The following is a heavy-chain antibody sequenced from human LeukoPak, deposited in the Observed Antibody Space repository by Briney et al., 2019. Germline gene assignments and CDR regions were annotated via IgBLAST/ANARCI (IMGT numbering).Heavy chain of an antibody. J-gene: IGHJ6*02. V-gene: IGHV4-30-2*01. D-gene: IGHD6-13*01. Sequence: SQTLSLTCAVSGGSINSGGYSWSWIRQPPGKGLEWIGYIYHSGSTYYNPSLKSRVTISVDRSKNQFSLKLSSVTAADTAVYYCARSSSWSYGMDVWGQGTTVTVSS. CDR1: GGSINSGGYS. CDR3: ARSSSWSYGMDV. CDR2: IYHSGST.